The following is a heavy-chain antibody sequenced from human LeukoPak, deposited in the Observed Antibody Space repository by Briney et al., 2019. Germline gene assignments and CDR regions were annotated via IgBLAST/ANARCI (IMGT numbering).Heavy chain of an antibody. D-gene: IGHD3-16*01. J-gene: IGHJ6*02. Sequence: ASVKVSCKASGYTFTSYYMHWVRQAPGQGLEWMGIINPSGGSTSYAQKLQGRVTMTTDTSTSTAYMELRSLRSDDTAVYYCARLPWGKYGMDVWGQGTTVTVSS. CDR2: INPSGGST. CDR1: GYTFTSYY. CDR3: ARLPWGKYGMDV. V-gene: IGHV1-46*01.